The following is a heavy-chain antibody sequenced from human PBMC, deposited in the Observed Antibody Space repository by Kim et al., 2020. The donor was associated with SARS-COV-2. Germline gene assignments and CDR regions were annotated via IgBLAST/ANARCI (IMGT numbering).Heavy chain of an antibody. V-gene: IGHV4-39*01. CDR2: IFYSGST. CDR1: GGSISSSKYY. CDR3: ARHFLLLVSEFEY. J-gene: IGHJ4*02. D-gene: IGHD2-15*01. Sequence: SETLSLTCTVSGGSISSSKYYWGWIRQPPGKGLEWIGSIFYSGSTSYNPSFKSRVTISVHTSKNQFSLKLNSVTAADTAVYYCARHFLLLVSEFEYWGQGTLVTVSS.